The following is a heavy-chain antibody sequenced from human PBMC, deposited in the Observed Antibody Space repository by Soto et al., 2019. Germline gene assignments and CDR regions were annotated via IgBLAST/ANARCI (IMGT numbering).Heavy chain of an antibody. CDR1: GGTFSSYT. Sequence: QVQLVQSGAEVKKPGSSVKVSCTASGGTFSSYTISWVRQAPGQGLEWMGRIIPILGIANYAQKFQGRVTITADKSTSTAYMELSSLRSEDTAVYYCASTLRRYYDILTGYSFDYWGQGTLVTVSS. D-gene: IGHD3-9*01. CDR3: ASTLRRYYDILTGYSFDY. CDR2: IIPILGIA. V-gene: IGHV1-69*02. J-gene: IGHJ4*02.